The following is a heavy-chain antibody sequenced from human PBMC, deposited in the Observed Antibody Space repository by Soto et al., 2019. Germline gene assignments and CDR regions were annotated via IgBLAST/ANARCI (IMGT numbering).Heavy chain of an antibody. V-gene: IGHV1-18*04. D-gene: IGHD3-22*01. CDR1: GYTFTSYG. CDR3: GSADNDDSSGYIGY. CDR2: ISAYNGNT. J-gene: IGHJ4*02. Sequence: QVQLVQSGAEVKKPGASVKVSCKASGYTFTSYGISWVRQAPGQGLEWLGWISAYNGNTNYAQKLQGRGTLTTDTSTGQDDMERSRLRSSDTPVNYWGSADNDDSSGYIGYGGQGTLVIVSS.